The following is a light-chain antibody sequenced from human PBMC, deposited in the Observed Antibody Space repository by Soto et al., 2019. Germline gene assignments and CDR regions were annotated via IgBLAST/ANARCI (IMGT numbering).Light chain of an antibody. J-gene: IGLJ1*01. CDR2: DVS. CDR3: CSYAGSYSLV. V-gene: IGLV2-11*01. CDR1: SSDVGGYNY. Sequence: QSVLTQPRSVSGSPGRSVTISCTGTSSDVGGYNYVSWYQQHPGKAPKLMIYDVSKRPSGVPDRVSGSKSGNTASLTISGLQAEDEADYYCCSYAGSYSLVFGTGTKVTVL.